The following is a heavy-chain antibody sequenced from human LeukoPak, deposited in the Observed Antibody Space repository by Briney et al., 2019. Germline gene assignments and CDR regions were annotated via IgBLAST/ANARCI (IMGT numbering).Heavy chain of an antibody. CDR3: ARQFWYYDSSGTYDY. V-gene: IGHV4-39*01. D-gene: IGHD3-22*01. CDR2: IYYSGST. CDR1: GGSFSGYY. J-gene: IGHJ4*02. Sequence: SETLSLTCAVYGGSFSGYYWGWIRQPPGKGLQWIGSIYYSGSTYYNPSLKSRVTISVDTSKNQFSLKLSSVTAADTAVYYCARQFWYYDSSGTYDYWGQGTLVTVSS.